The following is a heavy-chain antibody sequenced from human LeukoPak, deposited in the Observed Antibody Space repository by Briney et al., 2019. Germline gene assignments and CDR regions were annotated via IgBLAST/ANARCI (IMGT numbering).Heavy chain of an antibody. CDR1: GFTFSSYA. CDR2: ISYDGSNK. D-gene: IGHD2-15*01. V-gene: IGHV3-30*04. CDR3: AREDCSGGSCYSYFDY. J-gene: IGHJ4*02. Sequence: GGSLRLSCAASGFTFSSYAMHWVRQAPGKGLEWVAVISYDGSNKYYADSVKGRFTISRDNSKNTLYLQMNSLRAEDTAVHYCAREDCSGGSCYSYFDYWGQGTLVTVSS.